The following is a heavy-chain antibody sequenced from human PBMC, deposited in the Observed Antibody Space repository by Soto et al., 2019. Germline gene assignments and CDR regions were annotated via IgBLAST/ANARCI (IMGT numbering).Heavy chain of an antibody. J-gene: IGHJ6*02. V-gene: IGHV5-51*01. CDR1: VYSFTSYW. D-gene: IGHD3-10*01. CDR3: ARAYYYGSGFFRKEYYYGMDV. CDR2: IYPGDSDT. Sequence: PLKISCNGSVYSFTSYWSCLVLQMPFKFLEFMGIIYPGDSDTRYSPSFQGQVTISADKSISTAYLQWSSLKASDTAMYYCARAYYYGSGFFRKEYYYGMDVWGQGTTVTVSS.